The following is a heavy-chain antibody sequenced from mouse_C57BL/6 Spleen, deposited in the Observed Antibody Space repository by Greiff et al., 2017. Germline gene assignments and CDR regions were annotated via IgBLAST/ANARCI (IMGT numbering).Heavy chain of an antibody. Sequence: VQLQESGPELVKPGASVKISCKASGYSFTDYNMNWVKQSNGKSLEWIGVINPNCGTTSYNQKFKGKATLTVDQSSSTAYMQLNRLTSEDSAVYYWSRCGKFITTGVGARDYWGQGTSVTVSS. D-gene: IGHD1-1*01. CDR3: SRCGKFITTGVGARDY. CDR1: GYSFTDYN. J-gene: IGHJ4*01. CDR2: INPNCGTT. V-gene: IGHV1-39*01.